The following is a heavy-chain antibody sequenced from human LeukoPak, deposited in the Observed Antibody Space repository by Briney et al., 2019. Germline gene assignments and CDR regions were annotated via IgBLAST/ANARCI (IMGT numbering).Heavy chain of an antibody. CDR2: INPNSGDT. CDR3: ARTDHYYDSSGYPYYFDY. J-gene: IGHJ4*02. Sequence: ASVKVSCKASGYTFTGYYMHWVRQAPGQGLEWMGWINPNSGDTNYAQKFQGRVTMTRDTSISTAYMELSRLRSDDTAVYYCARTDHYYDSSGYPYYFDYWGQGILVTVSS. V-gene: IGHV1-2*02. CDR1: GYTFTGYY. D-gene: IGHD3-22*01.